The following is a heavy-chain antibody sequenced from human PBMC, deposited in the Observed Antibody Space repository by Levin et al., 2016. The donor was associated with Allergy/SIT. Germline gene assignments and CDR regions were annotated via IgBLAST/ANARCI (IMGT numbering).Heavy chain of an antibody. CDR2: INWNGGST. D-gene: IGHD5-12*01. Sequence: GESLKISCAASGFTFDDYGMSWVRQAPGKGLEWVSGINWNGGSTGYADSVKGRFTISRDNAKNSLYLQMNSLRAEDTALYYCAREYSGYAIYYYYYGMDVWGQGTTVTVSS. V-gene: IGHV3-20*04. J-gene: IGHJ6*02. CDR1: GFTFDDYG. CDR3: AREYSGYAIYYYYYGMDV.